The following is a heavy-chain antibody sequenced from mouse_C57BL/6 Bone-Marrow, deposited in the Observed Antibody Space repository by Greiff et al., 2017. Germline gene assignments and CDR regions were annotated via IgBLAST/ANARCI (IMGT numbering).Heavy chain of an antibody. CDR2: IDPENGDT. D-gene: IGHD2-3*01. CDR3: TTLGNDGYYPFAY. Sequence: EVQLQQSGAELVRPGASVKLSCTASGFNIKDDYMHWVKQRPEQGLEWIGWIDPENGDTEYASKFQGKATITADTSSNTAYLQLSSLTSDDTAVYYWTTLGNDGYYPFAYWGQGTLVTVSA. V-gene: IGHV14-4*01. CDR1: GFNIKDDY. J-gene: IGHJ3*01.